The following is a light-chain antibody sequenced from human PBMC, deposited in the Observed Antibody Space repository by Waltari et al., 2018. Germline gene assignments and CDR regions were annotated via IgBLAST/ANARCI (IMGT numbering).Light chain of an antibody. CDR1: QSVSSY. Sequence: EIVLTQSPATLSLSPGERATLSCRASQSVSSYLLWYQQKPGQAPRLLIYAGSNRATGIPARFSGSGSGTDFTLTISSLEPEDFAVYYCQQRVNWPLTFGGGTKVEI. V-gene: IGKV3-11*01. J-gene: IGKJ4*01. CDR2: AGS. CDR3: QQRVNWPLT.